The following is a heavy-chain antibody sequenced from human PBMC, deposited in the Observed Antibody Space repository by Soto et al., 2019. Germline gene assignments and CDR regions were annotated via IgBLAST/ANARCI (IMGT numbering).Heavy chain of an antibody. J-gene: IGHJ3*02. V-gene: IGHV1-2*04. CDR1: GYTFTGYY. CDR3: ASTRPVEQLVPAFDI. Sequence: ASVKVSCKASGYTFTGYYMHWVRQAPGQGLEWMGWINPNSGGTNYAQKFQGWFTMTRDTSISTAYMELRRLRSDDTAVYFCASTRPVEQLVPAFDIWGQGTMVTVSS. D-gene: IGHD6-6*01. CDR2: INPNSGGT.